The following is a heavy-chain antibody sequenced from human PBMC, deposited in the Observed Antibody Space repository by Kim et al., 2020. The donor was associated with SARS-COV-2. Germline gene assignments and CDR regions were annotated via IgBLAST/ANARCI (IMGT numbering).Heavy chain of an antibody. D-gene: IGHD3-22*01. V-gene: IGHV3-7*01. J-gene: IGHJ4*02. CDR3: ERVLSGYYFGFDN. Sequence: YVKSVKGRFTFSRDKAKNPLYLQMNSLRAEETAVYYCERVLSGYYFGFDNWGQGTLVTVSS.